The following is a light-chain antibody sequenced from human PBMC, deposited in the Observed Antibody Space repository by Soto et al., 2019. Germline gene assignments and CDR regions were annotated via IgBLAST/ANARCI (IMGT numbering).Light chain of an antibody. CDR3: QPDASPPQYP. CDR1: ESVASSY. Sequence: EIEVTQSPCTLCSSPGERATLSCRASESVASSYLAWYQQKPGQAPRLLIYGASSRATGIPDRFSGSGSGTDFTLTNSRQDTAGIAGYYCQPDASPPQYPLGPGARLEI. CDR2: GAS. V-gene: IGKV3-20*01. J-gene: IGKJ5*01.